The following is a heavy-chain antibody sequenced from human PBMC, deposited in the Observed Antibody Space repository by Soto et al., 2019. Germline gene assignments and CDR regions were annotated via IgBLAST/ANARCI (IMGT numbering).Heavy chain of an antibody. J-gene: IGHJ3*02. V-gene: IGHV3-23*01. CDR1: GFTFSSYA. CDR3: AKEGGYSYGYRSAFDI. CDR2: ISGSGGST. D-gene: IGHD5-18*01. Sequence: GSLRLSCAASGFTFSSYAMSWVRQAPGKGLEWVSAISGSGGSTYYADSVKGRFTISRDNSKNTLYLQMNSLRAEDTAVYYCAKEGGYSYGYRSAFDIWGQGTMVTVSS.